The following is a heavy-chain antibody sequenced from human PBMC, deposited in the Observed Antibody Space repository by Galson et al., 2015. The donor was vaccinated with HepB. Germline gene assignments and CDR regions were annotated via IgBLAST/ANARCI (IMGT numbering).Heavy chain of an antibody. Sequence: SLRLSCAASGFTLSSYAMSWVRQAPGKGLEWVAVISYDGSNKYYADSVKGRFTISRDNSKNTLYLQMDSLRAEDTAVYYCARDFYYYDSSGYPSCGYWGQGTLVTVSS. CDR1: GFTLSSYA. J-gene: IGHJ4*02. V-gene: IGHV3-30*04. CDR3: ARDFYYYDSSGYPSCGY. D-gene: IGHD3-22*01. CDR2: ISYDGSNK.